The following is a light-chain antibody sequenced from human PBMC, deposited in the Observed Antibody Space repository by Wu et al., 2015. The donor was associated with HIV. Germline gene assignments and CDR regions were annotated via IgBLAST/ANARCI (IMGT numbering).Light chain of an antibody. Sequence: EIVMTQSPATLSVSPGDRATLSCRASRSVSSNLAWYQQKPGQAPRLLIYGASTRATGIPAKFSGSGSGTEFTLTISSLQSEDFAVYYCQQYNNWPPGTFGQGTKVEIK. J-gene: IGKJ1*01. CDR2: GAS. CDR3: QQYNNWPPGT. V-gene: IGKV3-15*01. CDR1: RSVSSN.